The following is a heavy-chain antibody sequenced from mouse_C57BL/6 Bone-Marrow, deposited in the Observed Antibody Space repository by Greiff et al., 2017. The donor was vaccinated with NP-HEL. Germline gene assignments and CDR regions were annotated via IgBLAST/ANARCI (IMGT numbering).Heavy chain of an antibody. CDR1: GYTFTSYW. D-gene: IGHD2-3*01. J-gene: IGHJ4*01. V-gene: IGHV1-61*01. CDR2: IYPSDSET. Sequence: QVQLQQPGAELVRPGSSVKLSCKASGYTFTSYWMDWVKQRPGQGLEWIGNIYPSDSETHYNQKFKDKATLTVDQSSITAYMQLSSLTSEYSAVYYCARWDDGYRYAMDYWGQGTSVTVSS. CDR3: ARWDDGYRYAMDY.